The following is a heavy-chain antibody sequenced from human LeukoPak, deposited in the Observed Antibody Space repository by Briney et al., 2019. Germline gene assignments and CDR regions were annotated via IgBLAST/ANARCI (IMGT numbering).Heavy chain of an antibody. CDR1: GGSIRSYY. V-gene: IGHV4-4*07. J-gene: IGHJ4*02. CDR2: IYSSGSA. Sequence: PSETLSLTCTVSGGSIRSYYWSWIRQPAGKGLEWVGRIYSSGSANYNPSLKSRLTLSVDTSKNQFSLTLSSVTAADTAVYYCARGGYYGSGSYFHFDNWGQGSLDTVSS. CDR3: ARGGYYGSGSYFHFDN. D-gene: IGHD3-10*01.